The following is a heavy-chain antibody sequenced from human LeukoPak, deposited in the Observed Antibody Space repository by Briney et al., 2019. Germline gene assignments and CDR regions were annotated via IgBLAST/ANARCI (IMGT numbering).Heavy chain of an antibody. CDR1: GYTFTGYY. Sequence: ASVKVSCKASGYTFTGYYMHWVRQAPGEGLEWMGCINPNSGGTNYGQKFQGRVTMTRDTSINTAYMELSRLRSDDTAVYYCAREDAIPASGTHNWFDPWGQGTLVTVFS. CDR2: INPNSGGT. D-gene: IGHD6-13*01. V-gene: IGHV1-2*02. CDR3: AREDAIPASGTHNWFDP. J-gene: IGHJ5*02.